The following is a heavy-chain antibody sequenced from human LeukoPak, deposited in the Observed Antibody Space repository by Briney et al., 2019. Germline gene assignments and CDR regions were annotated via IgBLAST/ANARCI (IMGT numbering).Heavy chain of an antibody. CDR3: AREGDGTNEL. Sequence: PSETLSLTCAVSGGSISSGNWWSWVRQPPGKGLEWIGEIYHSGSANYNPSLKSRVTISVDKSQNQFSLRLSSVTAADTAVYYCAREGDGTNELWGQGTLVTVSS. CDR2: IYHSGSA. J-gene: IGHJ4*02. D-gene: IGHD2-8*01. V-gene: IGHV4-4*02. CDR1: GGSISSGNW.